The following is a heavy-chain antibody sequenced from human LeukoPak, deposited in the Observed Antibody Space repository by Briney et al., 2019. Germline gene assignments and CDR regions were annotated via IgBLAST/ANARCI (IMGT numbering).Heavy chain of an antibody. D-gene: IGHD6-6*01. V-gene: IGHV1-46*01. CDR3: ARGAPTAASLGRGY. J-gene: IGHJ4*02. CDR1: GYTFTIYY. CDR2: LNPSGGST. Sequence: ASVKVSCKASGYTFTIYYIHWVRQAPGQGLEWMGILNPSGGSTSYAQKFQGRVTMTRDTSTSTVYMELSSLRSDDTAVYYCARGAPTAASLGRGYWGQGTLVTVSS.